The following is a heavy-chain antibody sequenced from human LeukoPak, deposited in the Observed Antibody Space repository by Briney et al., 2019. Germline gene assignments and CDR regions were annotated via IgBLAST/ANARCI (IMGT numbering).Heavy chain of an antibody. CDR1: GFSLSTSGVG. Sequence: SGPTLVRPTQTLTLTCTFSGFSLSTSGVGVGWIRQPPGKGLEWIGYIHHSGTTNYNPSLKSRLTMSVDTSKNQFSLKLTSVSAADTAMYFCAKTGSLMGSFFDYWGQGIQVIVSS. D-gene: IGHD3-10*01. J-gene: IGHJ4*02. V-gene: IGHV4-61*08. CDR3: AKTGSLMGSFFDY. CDR2: IHHSGTT.